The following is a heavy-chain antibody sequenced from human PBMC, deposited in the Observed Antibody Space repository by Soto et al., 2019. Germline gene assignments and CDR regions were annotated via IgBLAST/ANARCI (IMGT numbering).Heavy chain of an antibody. V-gene: IGHV3-11*01. Sequence: PGGSLRLSCAASGFTFSDYYMSWIRQAPGKGLESVSYISSSGSTIYYADSVKGRFTISRDNAKNSLYLQMNSLRAEDTAVYYCARLDGNDYDSSGYYYYYYGMDVWGQGTTVTVSS. CDR2: ISSSGSTI. J-gene: IGHJ6*02. CDR3: ARLDGNDYDSSGYYYYYYGMDV. D-gene: IGHD3-22*01. CDR1: GFTFSDYY.